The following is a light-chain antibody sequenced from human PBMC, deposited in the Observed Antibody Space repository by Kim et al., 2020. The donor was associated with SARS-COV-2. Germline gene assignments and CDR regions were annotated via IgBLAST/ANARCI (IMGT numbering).Light chain of an antibody. J-gene: IGLJ1*01. CDR3: QSYDSSNQV. Sequence: GKTVTISCTRSSGSIASNYVQWYQQRPGSAPTIVIYEDNQRPSGVPDRFSVSIDSSSNSASLTISGLKTEDEADYYCQSYDSSNQVFGTGTKVTVL. CDR1: SGSIASNY. CDR2: EDN. V-gene: IGLV6-57*03.